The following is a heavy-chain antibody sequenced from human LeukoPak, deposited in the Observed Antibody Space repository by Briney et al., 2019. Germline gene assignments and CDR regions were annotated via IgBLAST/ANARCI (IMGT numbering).Heavy chain of an antibody. J-gene: IGHJ4*02. CDR3: ARDGDRYCSGGSCYYHY. D-gene: IGHD2-15*01. Sequence: GGSLRLSCAASGFTISSYSLNWVRQAPGKGLEWVSSISSSSYIYYADSVKGRFTISRDNAKNSLYLQMNSLRAEDTAVYYCARDGDRYCSGGSCYYHYWGQGTLVTVSS. V-gene: IGHV3-21*01. CDR1: GFTISSYS. CDR2: ISSSSYI.